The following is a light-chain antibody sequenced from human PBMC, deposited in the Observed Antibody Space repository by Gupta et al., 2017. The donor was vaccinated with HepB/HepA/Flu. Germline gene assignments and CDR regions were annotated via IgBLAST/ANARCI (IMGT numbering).Light chain of an antibody. V-gene: IGLV3-19*01. CDR2: GKN. CDR3: KYRDSSGDHLV. Sequence: SSDLTQDPTVSVALGQTITITCQGDSLSRYYATWYQQKPGQAPVLVGYGKNNRPSGIPDRFSGSRSGNTASLTITGAQAEDEADYYCKYRDSSGDHLVFGAGTKVTVL. J-gene: IGLJ1*01. CDR1: SLSRYY.